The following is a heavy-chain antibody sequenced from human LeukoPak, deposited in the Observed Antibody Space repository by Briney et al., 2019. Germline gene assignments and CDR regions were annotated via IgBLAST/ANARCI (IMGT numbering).Heavy chain of an antibody. J-gene: IGHJ4*02. CDR2: ISGSGGST. D-gene: IGHD3-9*01. V-gene: IGHV3-23*01. CDR3: AKDRAPLRYFDWLLFRY. Sequence: GGSLRLSCAASGFTFSGYAMSWVRQAPGKGLEWVSAISGSGGSTYYADSVKGRFTISRDNSKNTLYLQMNSLRAEDTAVYYCAKDRAPLRYFDWLLFRYWGQGTLVTVSS. CDR1: GFTFSGYA.